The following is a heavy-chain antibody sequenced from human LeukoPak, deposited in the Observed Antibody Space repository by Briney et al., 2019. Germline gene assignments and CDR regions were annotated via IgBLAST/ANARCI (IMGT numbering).Heavy chain of an antibody. CDR3: ARDGSMVRGVKYDY. CDR2: IIPILGIA. J-gene: IGHJ4*02. Sequence: ASVKVSCKASGGTFSSYAISWVRQTPGQGLEWMGRIIPILGIANYAQKFQGRVTITADKSTSTAYMELSSLRSEDTAVYYCARDGSMVRGVKYDYWGQGTLVTVSS. D-gene: IGHD3-10*01. CDR1: GGTFSSYA. V-gene: IGHV1-69*04.